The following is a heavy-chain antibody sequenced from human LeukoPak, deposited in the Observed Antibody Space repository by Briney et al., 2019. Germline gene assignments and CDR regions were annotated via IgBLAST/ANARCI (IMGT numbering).Heavy chain of an antibody. J-gene: IGHJ4*02. D-gene: IGHD6-13*01. CDR3: ATIAAAGIDY. V-gene: IGHV3-74*01. CDR1: GFTFSSYW. Sequence: GGSLRLSCAASGFTFSSYWMNWVRQAPGKGLVRVSRINSDGSITTYADSVKGRFTISRDNAKNTLYLQMNSLRAEDTAVYYCATIAAAGIDYWGQGTLVTVSS. CDR2: INSDGSIT.